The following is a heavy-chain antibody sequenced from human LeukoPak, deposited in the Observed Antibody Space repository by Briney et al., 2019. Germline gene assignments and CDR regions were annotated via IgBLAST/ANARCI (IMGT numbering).Heavy chain of an antibody. CDR1: GFTFSSYG. CDR2: ISYDGSNK. Sequence: GGSLRLSCAASGFTFSSYGMHWVRQAAGKGLEWVAVISYDGSNKYYADSVKGRFTISRDNSKNTLYLQMNSLRAEDTAVYYCARNSNRYMDVWGKGTTVTVSS. V-gene: IGHV3-30*03. D-gene: IGHD2/OR15-2a*01. J-gene: IGHJ6*03. CDR3: ARNSNRYMDV.